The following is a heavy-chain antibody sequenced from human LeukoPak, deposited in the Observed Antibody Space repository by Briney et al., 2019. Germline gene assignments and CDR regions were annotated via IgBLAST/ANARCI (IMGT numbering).Heavy chain of an antibody. D-gene: IGHD2-21*02. CDR1: GYSFTSYW. V-gene: IGHV5-10-1*01. CDR2: IDPSDSYT. J-gene: IGHJ6*04. CDR3: ARQEVTHYYYYYGMDV. Sequence: GESLRISCKGSGYSFTSYWISWVRQMPGKGLEWMGRIDPSDSYTNYSPSFQGHVTISADKSISTAYLQWSSLKASDTAMYYCARQEVTHYYYYYGMDVWGEGTPVTVSS.